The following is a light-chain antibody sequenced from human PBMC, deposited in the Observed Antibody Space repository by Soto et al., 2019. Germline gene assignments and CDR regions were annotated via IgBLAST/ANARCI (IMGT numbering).Light chain of an antibody. CDR2: KAS. CDR3: QHYNSYSEA. V-gene: IGKV1-5*03. Sequence: DIRLTQSASTLSGSFGDRVTITWRASQTISSWLAWYQQKKGKAPQLLIYKASTLKSGVPSRFSGSGYGTEFTLTISSLQTDDFATYYCQHYNSYSEAFGQGTKVDIK. CDR1: QTISSW. J-gene: IGKJ1*01.